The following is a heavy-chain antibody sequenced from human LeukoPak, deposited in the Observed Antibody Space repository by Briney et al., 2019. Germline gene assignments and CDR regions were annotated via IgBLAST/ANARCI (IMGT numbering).Heavy chain of an antibody. Sequence: GGSLRLSCAASGFTFSSYAMNWVRQAPGKGLEWVSAISGSGGSTYYADSVKGRFTISRDNSKNTLYLQMNSLRAEDTAVYYCAKDRYYDSSGPTGFDPWGQGTLVTVSS. D-gene: IGHD3-22*01. CDR3: AKDRYYDSSGPTGFDP. V-gene: IGHV3-23*01. CDR1: GFTFSSYA. J-gene: IGHJ5*02. CDR2: ISGSGGST.